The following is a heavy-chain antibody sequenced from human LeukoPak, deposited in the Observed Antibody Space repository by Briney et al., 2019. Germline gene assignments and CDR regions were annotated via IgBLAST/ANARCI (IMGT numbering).Heavy chain of an antibody. V-gene: IGHV3-33*01. CDR2: IWYDGGNK. J-gene: IGHJ4*02. CDR1: GFTFSTYA. Sequence: GGSLRLSCAASGFTFSTYAMHWVRQAPGKGLEWVAVIWYDGGNKYYSDSVKGRFTISRDNSKNTLYLQMNSLRAEDTAVYYCARDRGYFSYWGQGTLVTVSS. D-gene: IGHD2-15*01. CDR3: ARDRGYFSY.